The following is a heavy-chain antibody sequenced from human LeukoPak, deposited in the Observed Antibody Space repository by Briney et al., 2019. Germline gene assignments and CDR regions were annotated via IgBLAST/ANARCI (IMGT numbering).Heavy chain of an antibody. D-gene: IGHD5-24*01. CDR3: AKEGRSLQTY. J-gene: IGHJ4*02. V-gene: IGHV3-7*03. CDR2: IREDGSET. Sequence: GGSLRLPCGASGFLFSSNCVSGLRRARGGGLEWVANIREDGSETYCGVCVEGGFTISRDNDKNALYLHMQSQSVEDAAVFFCAKEGRSLQTYWGQGTLVTVSS. CDR1: GFLFSSNC.